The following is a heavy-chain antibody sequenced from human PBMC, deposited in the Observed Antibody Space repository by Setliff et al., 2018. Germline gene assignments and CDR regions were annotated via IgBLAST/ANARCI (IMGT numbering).Heavy chain of an antibody. CDR2: SRYAENYQ. CDR3: ARLRKDYGDYYYFDY. J-gene: IGHJ4*02. CDR1: GFTISYYA. Sequence: GGSLRLSCAASGFTISYYAIHWVRQAPGKGLEWVAVSRYAENYQYYADSVKGRFTISRDNSENTLYLQMNSLRPDDTAVYHCARLRKDYGDYYYFDYWGQGTLVTVSS. V-gene: IGHV3-30-3*01. D-gene: IGHD4-17*01.